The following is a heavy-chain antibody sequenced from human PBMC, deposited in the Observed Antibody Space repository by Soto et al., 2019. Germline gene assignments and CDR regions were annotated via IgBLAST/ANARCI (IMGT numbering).Heavy chain of an antibody. J-gene: IGHJ5*02. CDR1: GGSISSGGYS. CDR3: ARLRFLEWLSNSWFDP. V-gene: IGHV4-30-2*01. CDR2: IYHSGST. D-gene: IGHD3-3*01. Sequence: TLSLTCAVSGGSISSGGYSWSWIRQPPGKGLEWIGYIYHSGSTYYNPSPKSRVTISVDRSKNQFSLKLSSVTAADTAVYYCARLRFLEWLSNSWFDPWGQGTLVTVSS.